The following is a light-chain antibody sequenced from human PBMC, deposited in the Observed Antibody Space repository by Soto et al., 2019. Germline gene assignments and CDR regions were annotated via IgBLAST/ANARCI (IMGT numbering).Light chain of an antibody. CDR3: QQYNSDSRMWT. CDR2: KAS. J-gene: IGKJ1*01. CDR1: QTISTW. Sequence: DIQMTQSPSTLSASVGDRVTLTCRASQTISTWLAWYQQKPGKAPKVLIYKASSLESGVPSRFSGSGSGTEFPLTISSLQPDDFATYFCQQYNSDSRMWTFGQGTKVDIK. V-gene: IGKV1-5*03.